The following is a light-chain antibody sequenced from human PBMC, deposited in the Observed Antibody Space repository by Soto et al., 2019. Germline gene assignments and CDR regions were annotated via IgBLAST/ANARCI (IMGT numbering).Light chain of an antibody. J-gene: IGKJ3*01. Sequence: IQLTQSPSSLSASVGDRVTITCRASQGISSYLAWYQQKPGKAPKLLIYAASTLQSGVPSRFSGSGSGTDFTLTISSLQPEAFATYYCQQLNSYPGFTFGPGTKVDIK. CDR2: AAS. V-gene: IGKV1-9*01. CDR1: QGISSY. CDR3: QQLNSYPGFT.